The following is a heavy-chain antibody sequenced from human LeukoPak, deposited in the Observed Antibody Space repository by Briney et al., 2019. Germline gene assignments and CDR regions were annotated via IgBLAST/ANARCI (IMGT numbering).Heavy chain of an antibody. Sequence: PGGSLRLSCAASGFTLSNYWMHWVRQAPGKGLEWVSSISSSSSYIYYADSVKGRFTISRDNAKNSLYLQMNSLRAEDTAVYYCARDRGVVTANWFDPWGQGTLVTVSS. CDR3: ARDRGVVTANWFDP. CDR2: ISSSSSYI. CDR1: GFTLSNYW. J-gene: IGHJ5*02. D-gene: IGHD2-21*02. V-gene: IGHV3-21*01.